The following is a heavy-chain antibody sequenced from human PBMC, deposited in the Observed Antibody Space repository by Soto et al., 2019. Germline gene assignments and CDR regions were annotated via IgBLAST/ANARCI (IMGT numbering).Heavy chain of an antibody. Sequence: SETLSLTCTVSGGSISSYYWSWIRQPAGKGLEWIGRIYTSGSTFSHPSLTSRVFISVDTSKNEFSLRLTSVTAADTAVYYCARSHYTYGLLIDYWGPGTLVTVSS. J-gene: IGHJ4*02. CDR2: IYTSGST. V-gene: IGHV4-4*07. CDR1: GGSISSYY. D-gene: IGHD2-8*01. CDR3: ARSHYTYGLLIDY.